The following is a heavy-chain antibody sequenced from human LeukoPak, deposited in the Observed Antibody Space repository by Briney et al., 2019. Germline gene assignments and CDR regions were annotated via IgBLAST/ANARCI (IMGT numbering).Heavy chain of an antibody. V-gene: IGHV3-30*03. CDR2: ISYDGSNK. J-gene: IGHJ6*02. CDR1: GFTFSSYG. D-gene: IGHD2-2*01. Sequence: GGSLRLSCAASGFTFSSYGMHWVRQAPGKGLEWVAVISYDGSNKYYADSVKGRFTISRDNSKNMLYLQMNSLRAEDTAVYYCARDCSSTSCYRHYYYYYYGMDVWGRGTTVTVSS. CDR3: ARDCSSTSCYRHYYYYYYGMDV.